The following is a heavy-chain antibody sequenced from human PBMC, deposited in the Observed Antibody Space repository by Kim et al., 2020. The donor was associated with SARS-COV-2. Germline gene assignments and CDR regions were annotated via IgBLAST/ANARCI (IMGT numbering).Heavy chain of an antibody. CDR3: ARLPHFSGARRYLWDY. CDR2: INWNGGAT. V-gene: IGHV3-20*04. Sequence: GGSLRLSCVASGFDFGNFGMSWVRQVPGKGLQWVSHINWNGGATSYADSVRGRFTISRDNAKNSLFLQMNSLRTEDTAFYYCARLPHFSGARRYLWDYWGQGDLITVSS. J-gene: IGHJ4*02. D-gene: IGHD2-21*01. CDR1: GFDFGNFG.